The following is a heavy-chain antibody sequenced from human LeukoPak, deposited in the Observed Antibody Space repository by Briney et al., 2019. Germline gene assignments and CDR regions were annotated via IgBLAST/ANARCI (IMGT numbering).Heavy chain of an antibody. Sequence: GGSLRLSCAAYGFTVSSHYMSWVRQAPGKGLEWVSVIYSGGSTYYADSVKGRFTISRQNSKNTVDLQMNSLRPEDTAVYYCARDGRYCIITSCYGYYGMDVWGQGTTVTVSS. J-gene: IGHJ6*02. D-gene: IGHD2-2*01. V-gene: IGHV3-53*04. CDR3: ARDGRYCIITSCYGYYGMDV. CDR1: GFTVSSHY. CDR2: IYSGGST.